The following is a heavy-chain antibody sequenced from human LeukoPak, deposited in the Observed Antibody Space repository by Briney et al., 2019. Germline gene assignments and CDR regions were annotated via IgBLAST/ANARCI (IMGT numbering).Heavy chain of an antibody. V-gene: IGHV3-33*01. CDR3: ARDADTSGSYWNFDL. CDR1: GFTLSYYG. J-gene: IGHJ2*01. D-gene: IGHD3-22*01. Sequence: PGGSLRLSCAASGFTLSYYGMHWVRQAPGKGLEWVAPIWSDGSNENYADSVKGRFTISRDTSRNTLYLQMHSLRAEDTAVYYCARDADTSGSYWNFDLWGRGTQVTVSS. CDR2: IWSDGSNE.